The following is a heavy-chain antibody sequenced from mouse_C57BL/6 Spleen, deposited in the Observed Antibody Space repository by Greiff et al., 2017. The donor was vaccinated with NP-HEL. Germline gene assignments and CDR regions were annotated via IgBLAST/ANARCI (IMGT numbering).Heavy chain of an antibody. CDR3: ARENSSGYLDY. CDR1: GYTFTDYY. J-gene: IGHJ2*01. CDR2: IYPGSGNT. D-gene: IGHD3-2*02. Sequence: VQLQESGAELVRPGASVKLSCKASGYTFTDYYINWVKQRPGQGLEWIARIYPGSGNTYYNEKFKGKATLTAEKSSSTAYMQLSSLTSEDSAVYFCARENSSGYLDYWGQGTTLTVSS. V-gene: IGHV1-76*01.